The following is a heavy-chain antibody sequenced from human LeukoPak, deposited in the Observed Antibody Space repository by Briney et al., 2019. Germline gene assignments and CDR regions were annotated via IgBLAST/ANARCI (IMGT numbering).Heavy chain of an antibody. V-gene: IGHV5-51*01. CDR1: GYSFTSYW. J-gene: IGHJ5*02. CDR3: ARLGDFWSGYYIPNWFDP. Sequence: GESLKISCKGSGYSFTSYWIGWVRQMPGKGLEWMGIIYPGDSDTRYSPSFQGQVTISADKSISTAYLQWSSLKASDTAMYYCARLGDFWSGYYIPNWFDPWGQGTLVTVSP. D-gene: IGHD3-3*01. CDR2: IYPGDSDT.